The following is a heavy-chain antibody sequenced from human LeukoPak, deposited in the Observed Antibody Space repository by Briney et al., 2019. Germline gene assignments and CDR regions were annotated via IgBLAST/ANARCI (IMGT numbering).Heavy chain of an antibody. D-gene: IGHD3-22*01. CDR3: ATDYYDSSGYYSAWYFDL. CDR2: ISWNSGSI. V-gene: IGHV3-9*01. CDR1: GFTFDDYA. J-gene: IGHJ2*01. Sequence: GGSLRLSCAASGFTFDDYAMHWVRQAPGKGLEWVSGISWNSGSIGYADSVKGRFTISRDNAKNSLYLQMNSLRAEDTALYYCATDYYDSSGYYSAWYFDLWGRGTLATVSS.